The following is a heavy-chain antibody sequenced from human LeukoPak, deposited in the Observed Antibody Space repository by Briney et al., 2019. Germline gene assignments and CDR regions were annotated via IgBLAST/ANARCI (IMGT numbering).Heavy chain of an antibody. CDR2: IYSGGST. V-gene: IGHV3-53*01. CDR3: ARVTVGFGEVY. Sequence: PGGSLRLSCAASGFTVSSTYMSCVRQAPGKGLEWVSVIYSGGSTYYADSVKGRFTISRDNSKNTLYLQMNSLRAEDTAVYYCARVTVGFGEVYWGQGTLLTVSS. D-gene: IGHD3-10*01. CDR1: GFTVSSTY. J-gene: IGHJ4*02.